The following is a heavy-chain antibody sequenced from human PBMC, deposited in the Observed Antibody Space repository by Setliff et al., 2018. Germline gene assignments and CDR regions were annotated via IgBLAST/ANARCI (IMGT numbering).Heavy chain of an antibody. Sequence: SETLSLTCAVYGGSFSTYYWIWIRQPPGKGLEWIGEINHSGSTNYNPSLKSRVTISVDTSKNQFSLKLSSVTAADTAVYYCARAVVGYGDLYYCDYWGQGTLVTVS. CDR1: GGSFSTYY. J-gene: IGHJ4*02. CDR3: ARAVVGYGDLYYCDY. CDR2: INHSGST. V-gene: IGHV4-34*01. D-gene: IGHD4-17*01.